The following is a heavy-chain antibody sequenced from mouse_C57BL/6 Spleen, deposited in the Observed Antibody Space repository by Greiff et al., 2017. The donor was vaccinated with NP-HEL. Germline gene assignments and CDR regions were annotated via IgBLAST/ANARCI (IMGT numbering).Heavy chain of an antibody. V-gene: IGHV14-4*01. CDR1: GFNIKDDY. CDR3: TTGYYGSSLY. CDR2: IDPENGDT. D-gene: IGHD1-1*01. J-gene: IGHJ2*01. Sequence: EVQLQQSGAELVRPGASVKLSCTASGFNIKDDYMHWVKQRPEQGLEWIGWIDPENGDTEYASKFQGKATITADTSSNTAYLQLSSLTSEDTAVYYCTTGYYGSSLYWGQGTTLTVSS.